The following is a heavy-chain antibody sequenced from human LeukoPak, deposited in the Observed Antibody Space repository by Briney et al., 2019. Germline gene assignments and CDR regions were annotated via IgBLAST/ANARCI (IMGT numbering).Heavy chain of an antibody. D-gene: IGHD6-19*01. CDR3: ARDWVAVAGFSAPDY. V-gene: IGHV3-30-3*01. CDR2: ISYDGSNK. J-gene: IGHJ4*02. CDR1: GFTFSSYA. Sequence: GGSLRLSCAASGFTFSSYAMHWVRQAPGKGLEWVAVISYDGSNKYYADSVKGRFTISRDNSKNTLYLQMNSLRAEDTAVYYCARDWVAVAGFSAPDYWGQGTLVTVSS.